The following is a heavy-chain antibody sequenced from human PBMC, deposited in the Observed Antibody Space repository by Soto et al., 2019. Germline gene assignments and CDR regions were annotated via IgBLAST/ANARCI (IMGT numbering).Heavy chain of an antibody. V-gene: IGHV1-69*13. J-gene: IGHJ6*02. Sequence: VKVSCKASGGTFSSYAISWVRQAPGQGLEWMGGIIPIFGTANYAQKFQGRVTITADESTSTAYMELSSLRSEDTAVYYCARAGSWYPLYYYYYGMDVWGQGTTVTVSS. CDR2: IIPIFGTA. CDR1: GGTFSSYA. D-gene: IGHD6-13*01. CDR3: ARAGSWYPLYYYYYGMDV.